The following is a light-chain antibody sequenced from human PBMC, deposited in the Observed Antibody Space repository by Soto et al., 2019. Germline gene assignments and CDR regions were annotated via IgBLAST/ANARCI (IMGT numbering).Light chain of an antibody. J-gene: IGLJ2*01. V-gene: IGLV2-14*01. CDR2: DVS. Sequence: QSALTQPASVSGSPGQSITISCTGTSSDIGGYNYVSWYQQHPGKAPKLMIYDVSYRPSGVSDRFSGSKSGNTASLTISGLQAEDEADYDCSSFATTTIPVFGGGTKLTVL. CDR3: SSFATTTIPV. CDR1: SSDIGGYNY.